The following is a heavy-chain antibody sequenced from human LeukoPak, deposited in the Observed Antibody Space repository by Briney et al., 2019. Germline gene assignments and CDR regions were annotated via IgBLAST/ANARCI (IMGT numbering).Heavy chain of an antibody. J-gene: IGHJ4*02. CDR1: GYIFSNYG. D-gene: IGHD5-24*01. CDR3: ARVGPHRKMATTRYYFDY. Sequence: ASVTVSCTASGYIFSNYGISWVRQAPGQGLEWMGWISGYNGNTYYVQKFQGRVTMTTETSTSTANMELRILRSDDTAVYYCARVGPHRKMATTRYYFDYWGQGTLVTVSS. CDR2: ISGYNGNT. V-gene: IGHV1-18*01.